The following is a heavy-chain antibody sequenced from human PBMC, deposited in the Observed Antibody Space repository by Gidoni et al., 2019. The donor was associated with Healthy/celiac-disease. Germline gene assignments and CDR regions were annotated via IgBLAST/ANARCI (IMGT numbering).Heavy chain of an antibody. J-gene: IGHJ6*02. Sequence: HLQLQETGPGLVKPSETPSLTCTVSGGSISSSSYYWGWLRRPPGRGRAWIGGIYYSGSTYYNPSLEGRGTISVDTSKNQFSLKLSSVTAADTAVYYCERHKGDSVYDSGYYGMDVWGQGTTVTVSS. CDR3: ERHKGDSVYDSGYYGMDV. D-gene: IGHD5-12*01. CDR1: GGSISSSSYY. V-gene: IGHV4-39*01. CDR2: IYYSGST.